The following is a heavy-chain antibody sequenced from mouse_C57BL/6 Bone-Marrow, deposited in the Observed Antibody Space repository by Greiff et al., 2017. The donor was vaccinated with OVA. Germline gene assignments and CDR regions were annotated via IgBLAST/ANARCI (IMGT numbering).Heavy chain of an antibody. CDR1: GFTFSSYA. CDR2: ISDGGSYT. D-gene: IGHD2-3*01. V-gene: IGHV5-4*03. CDR3: ARWLLWFAY. Sequence: EVNVVESGGGLVKPGGSLKLSCAASGFTFSSYAMSWVRQTPEKRLEWVATISDGGSYTYYPDNVKGRFTISRDNAKNNLYLQMSHLKSEDTAMYYCARWLLWFAYWGQGTLVTVSA. J-gene: IGHJ3*01.